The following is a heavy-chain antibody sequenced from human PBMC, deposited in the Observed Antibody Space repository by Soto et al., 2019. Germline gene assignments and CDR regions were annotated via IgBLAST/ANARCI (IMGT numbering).Heavy chain of an antibody. CDR3: ARDAGSSSSGKGPQYGYYFDY. Sequence: QVQLVESGGGVVQPGRSLRLSCAASGFTFSSYGMHWVRQAPGKGLEWVAVIWYDGSNKYYADSVKGRFTISRDNSNNTLYLQMNRPSAEETAVYYCARDAGSSSSGKGPQYGYYFDYWGQGTLVTVSS. CDR2: IWYDGSNK. CDR1: GFTFSSYG. D-gene: IGHD6-6*01. V-gene: IGHV3-33*01. J-gene: IGHJ4*02.